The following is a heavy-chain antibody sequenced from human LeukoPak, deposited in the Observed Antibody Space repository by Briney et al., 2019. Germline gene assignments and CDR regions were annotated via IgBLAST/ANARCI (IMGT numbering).Heavy chain of an antibody. V-gene: IGHV3-23*01. CDR2: ISGSGGST. Sequence: GGSLRLSCAVSGFTFSSYAMSWVRQAPGKGLEWVSGISGSGGSTYYADSVKGRFTISRDNSKNTLYLQMNSLRAENTAVYYCAKGDTTWELPHDYWGQGTLVTVSS. CDR3: AKGDTTWELPHDY. J-gene: IGHJ4*02. CDR1: GFTFSSYA. D-gene: IGHD1-26*01.